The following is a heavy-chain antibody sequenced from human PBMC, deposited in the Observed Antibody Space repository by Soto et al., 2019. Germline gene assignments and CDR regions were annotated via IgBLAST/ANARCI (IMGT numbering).Heavy chain of an antibody. J-gene: IGHJ6*02. CDR1: GYTFTSYG. V-gene: IGHV1-18*01. CDR2: ISAYNGNT. CDR3: AREPDEQWLVLNYYYYYGMDV. Sequence: GASVKVSCKASGYTFTSYGISWVRQAPGQGLEWMGWISAYNGNTNYAQKLQGRVTMTTDTSTSTAYMELRSLRSDDTAVYYCAREPDEQWLVLNYYYYYGMDVWGQGTTVTVS. D-gene: IGHD6-19*01.